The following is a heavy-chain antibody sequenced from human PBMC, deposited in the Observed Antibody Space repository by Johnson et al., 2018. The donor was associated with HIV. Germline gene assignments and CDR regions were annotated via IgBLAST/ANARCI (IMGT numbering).Heavy chain of an antibody. CDR3: ARGSDPFGGVIVNGAFDI. CDR1: GFTFRSYW. D-gene: IGHD3-16*02. J-gene: IGHJ3*02. V-gene: IGHV3-7*05. Sequence: VQLVDSGGGLVQPGGSLRLSCAASGFTFRSYWMSWVRQAPGTGLEWVANINLDGSEKNYVDSVQGRFTISRDNAKNSLYLQMNSLRAEDTALYYCARGSDPFGGVIVNGAFDIWGQGTMVTVSS. CDR2: INLDGSEK.